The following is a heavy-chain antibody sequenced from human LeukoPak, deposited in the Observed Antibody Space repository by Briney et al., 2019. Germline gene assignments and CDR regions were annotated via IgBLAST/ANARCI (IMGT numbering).Heavy chain of an antibody. CDR3: ARDLVGATGDAFDI. CDR2: IYTSGST. D-gene: IGHD1-26*01. Sequence: SETLSLTCTVSGGSISSGSYYWSWIRQPAGRGLEWIGRIYTSGSTNYNPSLKSRVTMSVDTSKNQFSLKLSSVTAADTAVYYCARDLVGATGDAFDIWGQGTMVTVSS. J-gene: IGHJ3*02. V-gene: IGHV4-61*02. CDR1: GGSISSGSYY.